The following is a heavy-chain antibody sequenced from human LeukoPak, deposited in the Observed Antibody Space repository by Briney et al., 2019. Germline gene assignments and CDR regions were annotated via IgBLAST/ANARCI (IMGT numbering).Heavy chain of an antibody. CDR3: ARDEKAAAAFDY. Sequence: SETLSLTCTVSGGSISSYYWSWIRQPPGKGLGWIGYIYYSGSTNYNPSLKSRVTISVDTSKNQFSLKLSSVTAADTAVYYCARDEKAAAAFDYWGQGTLVTVSS. V-gene: IGHV4-59*12. D-gene: IGHD6-13*01. J-gene: IGHJ4*02. CDR2: IYYSGST. CDR1: GGSISSYY.